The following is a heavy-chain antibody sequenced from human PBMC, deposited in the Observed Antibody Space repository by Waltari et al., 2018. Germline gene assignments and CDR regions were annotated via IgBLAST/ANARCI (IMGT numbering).Heavy chain of an antibody. CDR2: ISSSSSYI. CDR1: GFTFSSYS. D-gene: IGHD4-17*01. Sequence: EVQLVESGGGLVKPGGSLRLSCAASGFTFSSYSMNWVRQAPGKGLEWVSSISSSSSYIYYADSVKGRFTISRDNAKNSLYLQMNSLRAEDTAVYYCARDTRRDYGDYGPDAFDIWGQGTMVTVSS. CDR3: ARDTRRDYGDYGPDAFDI. J-gene: IGHJ3*02. V-gene: IGHV3-21*01.